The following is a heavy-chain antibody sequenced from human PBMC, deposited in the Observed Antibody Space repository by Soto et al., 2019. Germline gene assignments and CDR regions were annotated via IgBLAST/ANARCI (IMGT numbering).Heavy chain of an antibody. CDR2: ISAYNGNT. CDR3: ARARPSKEIAAADDY. D-gene: IGHD6-13*01. CDR1: GYTFTSYG. Sequence: ASVKVSCKASGYTFTSYGISWVRQAPGQGLEWMGWISAYNGNTNYAQKLQGRVTMTTDTSTSTAYMELRSLRSDDTAVYYCARARPSKEIAAADDYWGQGTLVTVSS. J-gene: IGHJ4*02. V-gene: IGHV1-18*01.